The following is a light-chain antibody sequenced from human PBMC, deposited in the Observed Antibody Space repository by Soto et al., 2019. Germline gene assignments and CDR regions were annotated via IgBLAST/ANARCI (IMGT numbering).Light chain of an antibody. CDR2: DVS. J-gene: IGLJ1*01. Sequence: QSALAQPRSVSGSPGQSVTISCTGTSSDVGGYNYVSWYQQHPGKAPKLMIYDVSKRPSGVPDRFSGSKSGNTASLTISGLQADDEADYYCCSYAGSYTFVFGTGTTVTVL. CDR3: CSYAGSYTFV. V-gene: IGLV2-11*01. CDR1: SSDVGGYNY.